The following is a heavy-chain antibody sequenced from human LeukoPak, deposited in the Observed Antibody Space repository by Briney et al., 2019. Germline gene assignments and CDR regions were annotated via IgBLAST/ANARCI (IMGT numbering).Heavy chain of an antibody. CDR3: AKDLFDYDSSGYYYFFAFDT. D-gene: IGHD3-22*01. Sequence: PGGSLRLSCAASGFTFSSYAMSWVRQAPGKGLEWVSAISGSGGSTYYADSVKGRFTISRDNSKNKLYLQMNSLRAEDTAVYYCAKDLFDYDSSGYYYFFAFDTWGQGTMVTVSS. CDR2: ISGSGGST. CDR1: GFTFSSYA. V-gene: IGHV3-23*01. J-gene: IGHJ3*02.